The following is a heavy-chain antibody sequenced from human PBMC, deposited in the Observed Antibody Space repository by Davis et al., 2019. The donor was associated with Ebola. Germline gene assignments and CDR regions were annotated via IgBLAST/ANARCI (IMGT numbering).Heavy chain of an antibody. CDR2: INSDGSST. CDR1: GFTFSSYA. V-gene: IGHV3-74*01. Sequence: HTGGSLRLSCAASGFTFSSYAMHWVRQAPGKGLVWVSRINSDGSSTSYADSVKGRFTISRDNSKNTLYLQMNSLRAEDTAVYYCARSTVWYYFDYWGQGTLVTVSS. CDR3: ARSTVWYYFDY. D-gene: IGHD1-14*01. J-gene: IGHJ4*02.